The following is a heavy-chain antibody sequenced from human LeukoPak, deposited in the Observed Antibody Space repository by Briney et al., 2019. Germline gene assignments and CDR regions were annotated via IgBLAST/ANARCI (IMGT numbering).Heavy chain of an antibody. CDR2: ISYDGSNK. Sequence: GGSLRLSCAASTFALSRYAMHWVRQAPGKGLEWVAVISYDGSNKYCADSVKGRFTISRDNSKNTLYLQMNSLRAEDTAVYYCARDREFGLDYWGQGTLVTVSS. CDR3: ARDREFGLDY. D-gene: IGHD3-10*01. J-gene: IGHJ4*02. V-gene: IGHV3-30-3*01. CDR1: TFALSRYA.